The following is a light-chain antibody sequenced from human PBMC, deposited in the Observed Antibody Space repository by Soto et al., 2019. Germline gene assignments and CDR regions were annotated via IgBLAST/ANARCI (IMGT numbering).Light chain of an antibody. CDR1: SSNIGRYT. J-gene: IGLJ2*01. CDR2: SNN. Sequence: QSVLTQPPSASGTPGQRVTISCSGSSSNIGRYTVNWYQQLPGTAPKLLIYSNNQRPSGVPDRFSGSKAGTSVSLAISGLQSEDEADYYCAAWDDSLNGVVFGGGTKVTVL. V-gene: IGLV1-44*01. CDR3: AAWDDSLNGVV.